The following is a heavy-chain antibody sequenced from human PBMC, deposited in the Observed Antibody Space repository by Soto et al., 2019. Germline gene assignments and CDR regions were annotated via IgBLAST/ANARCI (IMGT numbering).Heavy chain of an antibody. CDR1: GSSISSGGYS. Sequence: QLQLQESGSGLVQPSQTLSLTCGVSGSSISSGGYSWSWIRQPPGKGLEWIGYIYLGGSTFYNPSLNSRVSISIDRSKNEFSLKLTSVTAADTAVYYCARGVSVTTNYFDFWGQGSLVTVSS. CDR2: IYLGGST. V-gene: IGHV4-30-2*01. J-gene: IGHJ4*02. D-gene: IGHD4-17*01. CDR3: ARGVSVTTNYFDF.